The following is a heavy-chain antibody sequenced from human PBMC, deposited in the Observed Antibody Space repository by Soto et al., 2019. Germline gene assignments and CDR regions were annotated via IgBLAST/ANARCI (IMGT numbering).Heavy chain of an antibody. CDR2: ISSSGSTI. V-gene: IGHV3-48*03. Sequence: GGSLRLSCAASGFTFSSYEMNWVRQAPGKGLEWVSYISSSGSTIYYADSVKGRFTISRDNAKNSLYLQMNSLRAEDTAVYYCAIQPAEIVVVVAATQPPSKVPWFDPWGQGTLVTVSS. D-gene: IGHD2-15*01. CDR3: AIQPAEIVVVVAATQPPSKVPWFDP. CDR1: GFTFSSYE. J-gene: IGHJ5*02.